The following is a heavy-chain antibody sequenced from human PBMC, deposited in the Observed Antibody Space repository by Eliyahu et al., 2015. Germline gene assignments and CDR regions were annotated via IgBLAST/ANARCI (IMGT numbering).Heavy chain of an antibody. V-gene: IGHV3-64D*06. D-gene: IGHD5-12*01. CDR2: IRSDGAST. CDR1: XFTFRXYA. J-gene: IGHJ5*02. CDR3: VKDSLYSPDP. Sequence: EVQLVESGGGLVQPGGSLXLSCSASXFTFRXYAMHWVRQAPGKGLEYVSAIRSDGASTYYADSVKGRFTISRDNSKNTLYLQMSSLRAEDTALYYCVKDSLYSPDPWGQGTLVTVSS.